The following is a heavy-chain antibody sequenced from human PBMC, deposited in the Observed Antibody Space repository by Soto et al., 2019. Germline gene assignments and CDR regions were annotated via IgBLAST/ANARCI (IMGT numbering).Heavy chain of an antibody. V-gene: IGHV3-30-3*01. Sequence: GGALRLSCAASVFTFSGYAMHWVLQAPGRGLEWVAVISYDGSNKYYAEPAKGRFTISRDNSKTTLYLQMTSLRAEDTAVYYCARESSYYYDSSGPATRWGQGTLVTVSS. J-gene: IGHJ4*02. CDR3: ARESSYYYDSSGPATR. CDR2: ISYDGSNK. CDR1: VFTFSGYA. D-gene: IGHD3-22*01.